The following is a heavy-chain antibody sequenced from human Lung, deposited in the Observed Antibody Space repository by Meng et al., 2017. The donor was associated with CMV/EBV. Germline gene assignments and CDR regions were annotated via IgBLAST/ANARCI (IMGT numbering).Heavy chain of an antibody. D-gene: IGHD1-26*01. CDR1: GVSISSNIR. J-gene: IGHJ4*02. CDR2: IDDSGST. V-gene: IGHV4-4*02. Sequence: QVQVQEPGPGLVKLSGTLSLTCGVSGVSISSNIRWTWVRQPPGKGLEWIGDIDDSGSTNYNPSLNSRISISLDKSKNHFSLKVNSVTAADTAVYYCARGKQDAWELLAYWGQGALVTVSS. CDR3: ARGKQDAWELLAY.